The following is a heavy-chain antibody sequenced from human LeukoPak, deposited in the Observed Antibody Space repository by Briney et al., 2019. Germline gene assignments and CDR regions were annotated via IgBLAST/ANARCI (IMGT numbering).Heavy chain of an antibody. CDR1: GLTFSNFP. Sequence: PGGSLRLSCAASGLTFSNFPMHWVRQAPDKGLEWVALIQDDGATTNYVDSVRGRFTISRDNSKSTVYLQMNSLKPDDTAVYYCATQSITLVVVISPFDYWGQGTLVTVSS. V-gene: IGHV3-30*02. D-gene: IGHD3-22*01. J-gene: IGHJ4*02. CDR2: IQDDGATT. CDR3: ATQSITLVVVISPFDY.